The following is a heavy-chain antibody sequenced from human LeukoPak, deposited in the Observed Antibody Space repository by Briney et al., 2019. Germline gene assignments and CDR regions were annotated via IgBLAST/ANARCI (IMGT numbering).Heavy chain of an antibody. V-gene: IGHV1-69*13. J-gene: IGHJ4*02. CDR3: ARDRTTWEQWPGY. D-gene: IGHD6-19*01. CDR2: IIPIFDTA. Sequence: GASVKVSCKASGGTFSSYGISWVRQAPRQGLEWMGGIIPIFDTAKYAQKLQGRVTITADESTSTAYMELSSLRSDDTAVYYCARDRTTWEQWPGYWGQGTLVTVSS. CDR1: GGTFSSYG.